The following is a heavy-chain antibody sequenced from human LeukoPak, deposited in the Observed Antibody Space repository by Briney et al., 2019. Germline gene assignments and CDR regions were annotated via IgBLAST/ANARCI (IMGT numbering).Heavy chain of an antibody. CDR3: ARDTSTMIVVVKGGAGLDY. Sequence: GGSLRLSCAASGFTFSDYYMSWIRQAPGKGLEWVSYISSSGSTIYYADSVKGRFTISRDNAKNSLHLQMNSLRAEDTAVYYCARDTSTMIVVVKGGAGLDYWGQGTLVTVSS. CDR2: ISSSGSTI. V-gene: IGHV3-11*04. CDR1: GFTFSDYY. D-gene: IGHD3-22*01. J-gene: IGHJ4*02.